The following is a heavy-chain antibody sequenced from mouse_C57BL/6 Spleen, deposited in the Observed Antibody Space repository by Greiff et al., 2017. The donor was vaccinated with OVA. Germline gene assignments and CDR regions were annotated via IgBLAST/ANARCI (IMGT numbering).Heavy chain of an antibody. Sequence: EVQLVESGGGLVQPGGSLKLSCAASGFTFSDSGMAWVRQAPRKGPEWVAFISNLAYSIYYADTVTGRFTISRENAKNTRYLEMSSLRSEDTAMYYCARHRDGFDYWGQGTTLTVAS. CDR2: ISNLAYSI. V-gene: IGHV5-15*01. J-gene: IGHJ2*01. D-gene: IGHD3-3*01. CDR3: ARHRDGFDY. CDR1: GFTFSDSG.